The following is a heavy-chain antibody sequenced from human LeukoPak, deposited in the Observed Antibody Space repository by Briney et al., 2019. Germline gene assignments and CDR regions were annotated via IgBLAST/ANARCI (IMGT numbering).Heavy chain of an antibody. CDR1: GYSFTSYG. D-gene: IGHD6-19*01. CDR3: ARATSYSSGWDDAFDI. V-gene: IGHV1-18*01. Sequence: ASVKVSCKACGYSFTSYGISWVRQAPGQGLEWMGWISAYNGNTNYAQKLQGRVTMTTDTSTSTAYMELRSLRSEDTAVYYCARATSYSSGWDDAFDIWGQGTMVTVSS. CDR2: ISAYNGNT. J-gene: IGHJ3*02.